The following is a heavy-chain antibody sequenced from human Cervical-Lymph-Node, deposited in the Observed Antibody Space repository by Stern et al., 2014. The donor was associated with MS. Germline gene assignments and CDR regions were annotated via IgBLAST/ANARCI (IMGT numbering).Heavy chain of an antibody. Sequence: EVQLVESGGGLVQPGRSLRLSCTASGFPFDDYAMQWVRLTPAKGLEWVAGISWNSGSTAYSASVKGRFTISRDNAKNSLFLQMNSLRPEDTAFYCVKDVDSSIAVSFDYWGQGTLVTVSS. CDR2: ISWNSGST. V-gene: IGHV3-9*01. CDR1: GFPFDDYA. D-gene: IGHD6-19*01. CDR3: VKDVDSSIAVSFDY. J-gene: IGHJ4*02.